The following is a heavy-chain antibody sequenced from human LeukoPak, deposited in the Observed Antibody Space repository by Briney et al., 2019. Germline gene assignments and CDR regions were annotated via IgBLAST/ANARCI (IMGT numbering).Heavy chain of an antibody. CDR3: AKSGYSSSWSNAAVYNWFDP. J-gene: IGHJ5*02. CDR1: GFTFSSYG. D-gene: IGHD6-13*01. CDR2: IRYDGNYK. Sequence: PGGSLRLSCAASGFTFSSYGMHWVRQAPGEGLEWVAFIRYDGNYKLYTDSVRGRFTVSRDNSKNTLYLQMNSLRAEDTAVYYCAKSGYSSSWSNAAVYNWFDPWGQGTLVTVSS. V-gene: IGHV3-30*02.